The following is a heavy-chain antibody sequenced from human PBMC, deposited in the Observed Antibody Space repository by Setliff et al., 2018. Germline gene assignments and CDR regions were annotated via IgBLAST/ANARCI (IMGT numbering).Heavy chain of an antibody. Sequence: GGSLRLSCAASGFTFSYAWMHWVRQAPGKGLEWVGRSKSKTAGGAIDYAAPVKGRFTISRDDSKSIAYLQMNSLRAEDTALYYCARDWWVGDDAFDIWGQGTMVTVSS. V-gene: IGHV3-15*05. CDR2: SKSKTAGGAI. J-gene: IGHJ3*02. CDR3: ARDWWVGDDAFDI. D-gene: IGHD2-15*01. CDR1: GFTFSYAW.